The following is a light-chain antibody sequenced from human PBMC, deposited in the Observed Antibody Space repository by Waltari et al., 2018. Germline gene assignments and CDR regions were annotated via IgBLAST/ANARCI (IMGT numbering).Light chain of an antibody. J-gene: IGLJ2*01. CDR1: SSDIAYYNR. V-gene: IGLV2-18*01. Sequence: QSALTQPPSVSGSPGQSVTISCTGTSSDIAYYNRVSWYQQPPGTAPKRIIYEVRNRPSGVPARFSGSKSGNTASLTISGLQAEDEADYYCSLYTSDSPVVFGGGTKLTVL. CDR3: SLYTSDSPVV. CDR2: EVR.